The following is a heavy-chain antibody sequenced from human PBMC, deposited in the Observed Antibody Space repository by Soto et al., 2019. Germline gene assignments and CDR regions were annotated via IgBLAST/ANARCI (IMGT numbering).Heavy chain of an antibody. Sequence: SETLSLTXTVSGGSISSSRHYWGWIRQPPGKGLEWLGSIYYSASTYDNPSLICRVTMFVDSSMKLFSLTLSSLAAADTAVFYCAGQVATKSYCSSSRCYYYFYGRNVCGQGTT. CDR3: AGQVATKSYCSSSRCYYYFYGRNV. J-gene: IGHJ6*02. CDR1: GGSISSSRHY. D-gene: IGHD2-2*01. CDR2: IYYSAST. V-gene: IGHV4-39*01.